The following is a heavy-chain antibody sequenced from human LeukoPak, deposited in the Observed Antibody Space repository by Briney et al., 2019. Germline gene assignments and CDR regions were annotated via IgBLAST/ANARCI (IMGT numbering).Heavy chain of an antibody. D-gene: IGHD2-21*02. J-gene: IGHJ5*01. CDR1: GFTFRYYA. CDR3: ARDIGTAPGWFDS. CDR2: ISNDGARR. Sequence: GGSLRLSCAASGFTFRYYAMHWVRQAPGKGLEYVSTISNDGARRNYANSVKGRFSISRDNSKSTPYLQMGRLRAEDMAVYYCARDIGTAPGWFDSWGQGTLVTVSS. V-gene: IGHV3-64*01.